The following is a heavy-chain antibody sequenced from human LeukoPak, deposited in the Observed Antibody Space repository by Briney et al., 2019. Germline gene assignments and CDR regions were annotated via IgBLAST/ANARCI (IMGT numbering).Heavy chain of an antibody. CDR2: IYTSGST. CDR3: ATTTTIARGFDP. CDR1: GGSISGYY. J-gene: IGHJ5*02. Sequence: SETLSLTCSVSGGSISGYYWSWVRQPPGKGLEWIGYIYTSGSTTYNPSLKSRVTISVHTSKTQFPLKLRSVTAADTAVYYCATTTTIARGFDPWGQGTLVTVPS. D-gene: IGHD5-12*01. V-gene: IGHV4-4*09.